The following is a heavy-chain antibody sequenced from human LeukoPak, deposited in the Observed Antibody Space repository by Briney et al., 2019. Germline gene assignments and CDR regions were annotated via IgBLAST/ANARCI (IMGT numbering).Heavy chain of an antibody. Sequence: GGSLRLSCAASGFTFSSYSMNWVRQAPGKGLEWVSSISSSSSYIYYADSVKGRFTISRDNAKNSLYLQMNSLRAEDTAVYCCARDGRKYSSSADWYFDLWGRGTLVTVSS. CDR2: ISSSSSYI. CDR1: GFTFSSYS. V-gene: IGHV3-21*01. CDR3: ARDGRKYSSSADWYFDL. D-gene: IGHD6-6*01. J-gene: IGHJ2*01.